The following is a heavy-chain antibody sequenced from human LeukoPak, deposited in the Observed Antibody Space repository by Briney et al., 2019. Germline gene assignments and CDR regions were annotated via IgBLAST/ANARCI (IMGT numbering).Heavy chain of an antibody. CDR3: ARVVWFGELSY. V-gene: IGHV3-7*01. Sequence: PGGSLRLSCAASGFTFSSYWMSWVRQAPGKGLEWVASIKQDGSEKYYVDSVKGRFTISRDNAKNSLYLQMNSLRAEDTAVYYCARVVWFGELSYWGQGTLVTVSS. CDR1: GFTFSSYW. CDR2: IKQDGSEK. J-gene: IGHJ4*02. D-gene: IGHD3-10*01.